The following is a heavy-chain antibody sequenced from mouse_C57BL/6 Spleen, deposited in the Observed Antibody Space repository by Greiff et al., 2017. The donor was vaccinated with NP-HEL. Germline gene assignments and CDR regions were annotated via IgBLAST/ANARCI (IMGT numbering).Heavy chain of an antibody. CDR3: ARLYGYYYAMDY. CDR1: GFTFSDYG. V-gene: IGHV5-17*01. CDR2: ISSGSSTI. D-gene: IGHD1-2*01. J-gene: IGHJ4*01. Sequence: DVMLVESGGGLVKPGGSLKLSCAASGFTFSDYGMHWVRQAPEKGLEWVAYISSGSSTIYYVDTVKGRFTISRDNAKNTLFLQMTSLRSEDTAMYYCARLYGYYYAMDYWGQGTSVTVSS.